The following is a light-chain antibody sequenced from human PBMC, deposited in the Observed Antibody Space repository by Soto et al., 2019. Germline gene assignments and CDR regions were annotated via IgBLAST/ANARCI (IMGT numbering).Light chain of an antibody. J-gene: IGKJ2*01. CDR1: QSVSSN. V-gene: IGKV3-15*01. CDR3: QQYNKWPRT. CDR2: GAS. Sequence: EIVMTQSPATPSVSPGERATLSSRASQSVSSNLAWYQQKPCQAPSPLIYGASTRGTGIPARFSGSGSGTEFTLTISSLQSEDFAVYYCQQYNKWPRTFGQGTKLEIK.